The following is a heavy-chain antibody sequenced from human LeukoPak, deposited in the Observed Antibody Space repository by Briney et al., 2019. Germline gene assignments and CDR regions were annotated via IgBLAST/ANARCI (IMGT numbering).Heavy chain of an antibody. D-gene: IGHD5-12*01. Sequence: ASVKVSCKASGYTFTKYTMHWVRQAPGQRLEWMGWINTGSGNAKYSQKFQGRVTITRDTSASTAYMELSSLRSGDTAVYYCARGGGGYDLGYYYYGMDVWGQGTTVTVSS. J-gene: IGHJ6*02. CDR2: INTGSGNA. V-gene: IGHV1-3*04. CDR3: ARGGGGYDLGYYYYGMDV. CDR1: GYTFTKYT.